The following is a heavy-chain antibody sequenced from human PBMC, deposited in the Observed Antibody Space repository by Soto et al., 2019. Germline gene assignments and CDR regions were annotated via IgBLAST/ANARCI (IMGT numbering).Heavy chain of an antibody. CDR1: GFTFSSYG. Sequence: PGGSLRLSCAASGFTFSSYGMHWVRQAPGKGLERVAVIWYDGSNKYYADSVKGRFTISRDNSKNTLYLQMNSLRAEDTAVHYCARGQYSGYDSFDYWGQGTLVTVSS. CDR3: ARGQYSGYDSFDY. J-gene: IGHJ4*02. V-gene: IGHV3-33*01. CDR2: IWYDGSNK. D-gene: IGHD5-12*01.